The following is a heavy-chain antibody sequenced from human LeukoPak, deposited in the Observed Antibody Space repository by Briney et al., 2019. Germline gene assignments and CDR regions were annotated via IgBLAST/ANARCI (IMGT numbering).Heavy chain of an antibody. CDR2: IYYSGST. CDR1: GGSISTDGYY. Sequence: SQTLSLTCTVSGGSISTDGYYWRCLRQHPGKGLEWIGYIYYSGSTYYNPSLKSRVTISVDTSKNQFSLKLSSVTAADTAVYYCARHRGSSWNYFDYWGQGTLVTVSS. CDR3: ARHRGSSWNYFDY. D-gene: IGHD6-13*01. V-gene: IGHV4-31*03. J-gene: IGHJ4*02.